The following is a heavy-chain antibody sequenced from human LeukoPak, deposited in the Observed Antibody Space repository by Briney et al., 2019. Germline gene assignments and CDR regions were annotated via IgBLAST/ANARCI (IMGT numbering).Heavy chain of an antibody. V-gene: IGHV1-8*01. CDR1: GYTFTSYD. J-gene: IGHJ4*02. Sequence: GASVKVSCKASGYTFTSYDINWVRQATGRGLEWMGYMNPDSGNTGYAQNFQGRVTMTVNTSITTAYMELSSLRSEDTAVYYCAREMRRDKYWGQGTLVTVSS. D-gene: IGHD5-24*01. CDR3: AREMRRDKY. CDR2: MNPDSGNT.